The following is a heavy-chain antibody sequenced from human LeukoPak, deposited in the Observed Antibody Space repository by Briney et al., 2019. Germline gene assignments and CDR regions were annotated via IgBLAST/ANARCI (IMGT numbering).Heavy chain of an antibody. CDR1: GFTFSSYG. CDR2: IRYDGSNK. V-gene: IGHV3-30*02. D-gene: IGHD6-13*01. J-gene: IGHJ4*02. CDR3: AKPAYSSSWYYFDY. Sequence: TGGSLRLSCAASGFTFSSYGMHWVRQAPGKGLEWVAFIRYDGSNKYYADSVKGRFTISRDNSKNTLCLQMNSLRAEDTAVYYCAKPAYSSSWYYFDYWGQGTLVTVSS.